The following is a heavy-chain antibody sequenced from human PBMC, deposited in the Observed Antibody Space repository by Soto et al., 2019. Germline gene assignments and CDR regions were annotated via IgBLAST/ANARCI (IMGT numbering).Heavy chain of an antibody. CDR1: GFTFSSYA. D-gene: IGHD3-10*01. J-gene: IGHJ5*02. Sequence: LRLSCAASGFTFSSYAMHWVRQAPFKGLEWVAVISYDGSNKYYADSVKGRFTISRDNSKNTLYLQMNSLRAEDTAVYYCARDIGSGSWRGWFDPWGQGTLVTVSS. CDR3: ARDIGSGSWRGWFDP. CDR2: ISYDGSNK. V-gene: IGHV3-30-3*01.